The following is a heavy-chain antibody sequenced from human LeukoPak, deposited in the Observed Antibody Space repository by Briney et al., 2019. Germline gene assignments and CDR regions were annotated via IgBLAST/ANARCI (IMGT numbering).Heavy chain of an antibody. CDR2: ITSDGSST. Sequence: GGSLRLSCAASGFTFSSTWMNWVRQGPGKGLEWVSRITSDGSSTIYADSVKGRFTISRDNSKNTLYLQMNSLRAEDTAVYYCAKDRENYMDVWGKGTTVTVSS. J-gene: IGHJ6*03. CDR1: GFTFSSTW. CDR3: AKDRENYMDV. V-gene: IGHV3-74*01.